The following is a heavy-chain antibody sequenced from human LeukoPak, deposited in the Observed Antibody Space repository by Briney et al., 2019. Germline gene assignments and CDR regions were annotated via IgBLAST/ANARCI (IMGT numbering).Heavy chain of an antibody. V-gene: IGHV4-34*01. CDR1: GGSFSGYY. Sequence: SETLSLTCAVYGGSFSGYYWSWIRQPPGKGLEWIGEINHSGSTNYNPSLKSRVTISVDTTKNQFSLKLSSVTAADTAVYYCARVGGRLIDYWGQGTLVTVSS. D-gene: IGHD2-8*01. J-gene: IGHJ4*02. CDR3: ARVGGRLIDY. CDR2: INHSGST.